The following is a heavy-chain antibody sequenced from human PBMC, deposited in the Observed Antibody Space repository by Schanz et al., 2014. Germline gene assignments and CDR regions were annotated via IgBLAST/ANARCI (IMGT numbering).Heavy chain of an antibody. CDR2: IIPFLAVS. J-gene: IGHJ6*02. D-gene: IGHD3-16*01. Sequence: QDQLLQSGAAVKKPGSSVRVSCKASGGTLDTYKIAWVRQVPGQGLEWMGRIIPFLAVSNYAQDFQGRVTVTADRATSTVHVDLRSLRSEDTGLYYCARAGRGYAYPLNSYPMDVWGQGTTVSVPS. V-gene: IGHV1-69*02. CDR1: GGTLDTYK. CDR3: ARAGRGYAYPLNSYPMDV.